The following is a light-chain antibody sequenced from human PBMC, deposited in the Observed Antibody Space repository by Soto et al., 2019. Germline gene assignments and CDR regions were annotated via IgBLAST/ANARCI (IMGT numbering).Light chain of an antibody. V-gene: IGKV3-20*01. Sequence: EIVLTQSPGTLSLSLGERATLSCRASQSVSSSYLAWYQQKPGQAPRLLMYGASSRATGIPDRFSGSGSGTDFTLTISRREPEDFAVYYWQQYGSSPLTFGGGTKVEIK. CDR2: GAS. J-gene: IGKJ4*01. CDR1: QSVSSSY. CDR3: QQYGSSPLT.